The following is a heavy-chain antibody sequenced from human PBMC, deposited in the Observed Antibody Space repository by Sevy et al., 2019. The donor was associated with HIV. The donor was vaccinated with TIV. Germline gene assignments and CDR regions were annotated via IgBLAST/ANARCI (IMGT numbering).Heavy chain of an antibody. Sequence: GGSLRLSCAASGFTLSDSGVHWVRQAPGKGVEWVAFIQVDGREKFYTESVKGRFTISRDSSKNTVYLQMNSLRGEDTAVYYCAKRPTAAWGQGTLVTVSS. V-gene: IGHV3-30*02. CDR3: AKRPTAA. CDR2: IQVDGREK. CDR1: GFTLSDSG. J-gene: IGHJ5*02.